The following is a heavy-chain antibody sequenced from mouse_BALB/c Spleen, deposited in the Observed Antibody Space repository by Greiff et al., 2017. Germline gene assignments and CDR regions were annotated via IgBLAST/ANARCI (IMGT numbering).Heavy chain of an antibody. V-gene: IGHV3-8*02. J-gene: IGHJ2*01. CDR1: GDSITSGY. Sequence: VQLQQSGPSLVKPSQTLSLTCSVTGDSITSGYWNWIRKFPGNKLEYMGYISCSGSTYYNPSLKCRISITRDTSKNQYYLQLNSVTTEDTATYYCARGGGYGNCVDYWGQGTTLTVSS. CDR2: ISCSGST. CDR3: ARGGGYGNCVDY. D-gene: IGHD2-10*02.